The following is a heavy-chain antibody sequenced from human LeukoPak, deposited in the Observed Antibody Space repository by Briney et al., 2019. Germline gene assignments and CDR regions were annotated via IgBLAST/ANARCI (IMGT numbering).Heavy chain of an antibody. D-gene: IGHD3-3*01. CDR3: ARARVTIFGVVTYYYYYGMDV. V-gene: IGHV1-69*13. CDR2: IIPIFGTA. J-gene: IGHJ6*02. Sequence: SVKVSCTASGGTFSSYAISWVRQAPGQGLEWMGGIIPIFGTANYAQKFQGRVTITADESTSTAYMELSSLRSEDTAVYYCARARVTIFGVVTYYYYYGMDVWGQGTTVTVSS. CDR1: GGTFSSYA.